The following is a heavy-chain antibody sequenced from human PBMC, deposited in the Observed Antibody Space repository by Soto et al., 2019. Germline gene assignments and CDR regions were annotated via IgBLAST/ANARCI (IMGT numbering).Heavy chain of an antibody. D-gene: IGHD3-22*01. Sequence: QVQLQESGPGLAKPSQTLSLTCTVSGASLSSGGYYWTWIRQVPGKALEWIGYIFHTGTTFYNPSLKSRVVMSIEKSDNQFSLNLRSVTAADTAVYYCARGLGYASTGRFLAAFDVWGQGTMVTVSS. CDR3: ARGLGYASTGRFLAAFDV. V-gene: IGHV4-31*03. CDR1: GASLSSGGYY. J-gene: IGHJ3*01. CDR2: IFHTGTT.